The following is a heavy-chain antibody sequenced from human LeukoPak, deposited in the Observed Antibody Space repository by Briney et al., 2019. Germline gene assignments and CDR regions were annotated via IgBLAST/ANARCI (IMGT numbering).Heavy chain of an antibody. J-gene: IGHJ6*03. Sequence: PGGSLRLSCAASGFTFSSYGMSWVRQAPGKGLEWVAVISYDGSNKYYADSVKGRFTISRDNSKNTLYLQMNSLRAEDTAVYYCARVGGTTVTTTYYYYMDVWGKGTTVTVSS. CDR3: ARVGGTTVTTTYYYYMDV. V-gene: IGHV3-30*03. D-gene: IGHD4-17*01. CDR1: GFTFSSYG. CDR2: ISYDGSNK.